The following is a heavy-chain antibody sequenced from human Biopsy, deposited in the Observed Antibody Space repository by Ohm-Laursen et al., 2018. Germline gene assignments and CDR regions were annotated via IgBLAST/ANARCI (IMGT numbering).Heavy chain of an antibody. CDR2: IKQDGSEK. J-gene: IGHJ4*02. Sequence: SLRLSCAASGFTFSSFWMSWVRQAPGKGLEWVANIKQDGSEKNYVDSVKGRFTISRDNAKNSLLLQMNRLRVEDTAVYYCAGGPSGVATIGRGQGTLVTVSS. CDR3: AGGPSGVATIG. D-gene: IGHD5-24*01. CDR1: GFTFSSFW. V-gene: IGHV3-7*04.